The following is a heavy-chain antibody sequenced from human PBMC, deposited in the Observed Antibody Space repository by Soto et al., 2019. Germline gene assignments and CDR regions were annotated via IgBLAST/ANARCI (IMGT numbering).Heavy chain of an antibody. CDR1: GYTFTSYD. D-gene: IGHD2-2*02. CDR3: ARGVYCSSTSCYRYFQH. CDR2: MNPNSGNT. V-gene: IGHV1-8*01. J-gene: IGHJ1*01. Sequence: ASVKVSCKASGYTFTSYDINWVRQATGQGLEWMGWMNPNSGNTGYAQKFLGRVTMTRNTSISTAYMELSSLRSEDTAVYYCARGVYCSSTSCYRYFQHWGQGTLVTVSS.